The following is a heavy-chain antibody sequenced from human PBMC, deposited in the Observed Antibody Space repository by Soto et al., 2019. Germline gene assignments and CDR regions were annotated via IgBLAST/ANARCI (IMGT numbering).Heavy chain of an antibody. J-gene: IGHJ6*02. D-gene: IGHD6-19*01. CDR3: ARETQYSSGWSPYYYYGMDV. CDR2: ISGSGGST. Sequence: GGSLKLSCAASGFTFSSYAMTWVRQAPGKGLEWVAAISGSGGSTYYADSVKGRFTISRDNSKNTLYLQMNSLRAEDTAVYYCARETQYSSGWSPYYYYGMDVWGQGTTVTVSS. V-gene: IGHV3-23*01. CDR1: GFTFSSYA.